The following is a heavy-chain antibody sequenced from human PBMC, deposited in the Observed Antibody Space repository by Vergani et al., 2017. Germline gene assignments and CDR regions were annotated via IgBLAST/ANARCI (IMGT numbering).Heavy chain of an antibody. CDR3: AGVGFPRSDDY. Sequence: EVQLVESGGGLVQPGGSLRLSCAASGFTFSSYSMKWVRQAPGKGLEWVSYISSSSSTIYYADSVKGRFTISRDNAKNSLYLQMNSLRAEDTAVYYCAGVGFPRSDDYWGQGTLVTVSS. D-gene: IGHD3-10*01. J-gene: IGHJ4*02. V-gene: IGHV3-48*01. CDR2: ISSSSSTI. CDR1: GFTFSSYS.